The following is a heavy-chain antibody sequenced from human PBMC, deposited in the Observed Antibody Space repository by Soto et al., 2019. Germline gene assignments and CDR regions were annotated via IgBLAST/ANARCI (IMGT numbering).Heavy chain of an antibody. CDR2: ISGSGDST. D-gene: IGHD1-26*01. J-gene: IGHJ4*02. CDR1: GFTFSSYA. CDR3: AKRGSGSQFDY. V-gene: IGHV3-23*01. Sequence: EVQLLKSGGGLVQPGGSLRLSCAASGFTFSSYAMSWVRQAPGKGLEWVSVISGSGDSTYYADSVKGRFTISRDNSKNTLYLQMNSLRADDTAVYYCAKRGSGSQFDYWGQGTLVTVYS.